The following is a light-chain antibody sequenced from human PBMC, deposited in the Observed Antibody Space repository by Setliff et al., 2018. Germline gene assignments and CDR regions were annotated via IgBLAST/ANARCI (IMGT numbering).Light chain of an antibody. CDR3: YSYAGGDTYAI. Sequence: QSALTQPASVSGSPGQPITISCSGTSSDVGAYDYVSWYQKHPDKAPKLIIYDVNKRPSGVSNRFSGSKSVNTASLTISGLQAEDEGDYYCYSYAGGDTYAIFGGGTKVTV. V-gene: IGLV2-23*02. J-gene: IGLJ2*01. CDR2: DVN. CDR1: SSDVGAYDY.